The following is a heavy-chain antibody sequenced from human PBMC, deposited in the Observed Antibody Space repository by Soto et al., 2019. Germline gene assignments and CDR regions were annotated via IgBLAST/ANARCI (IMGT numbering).Heavy chain of an antibody. J-gene: IGHJ6*03. CDR3: ASKKVRGRYYYMDV. CDR1: SGSISSSNW. D-gene: IGHD3-10*01. CDR2: IYHSGST. Sequence: NLRRTLSLTCAVSSGSISSSNWWSWVRQPPGKGLEWIGEIYHSGSTNYNPSLKSRVTISVDKSKNQFSLKLSSVTAADTAVYYCASKKVRGRYYYMDVWGKGTTVTVSS. V-gene: IGHV4-4*02.